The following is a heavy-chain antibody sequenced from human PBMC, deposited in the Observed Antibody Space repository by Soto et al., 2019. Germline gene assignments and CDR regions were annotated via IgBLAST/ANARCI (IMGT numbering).Heavy chain of an antibody. CDR1: GFTFPSSY. CDR2: IRPSVCTT. J-gene: IGHJ3*02. Sequence: ASVNVSCKASGFTFPSSYIHSVPQAPGQGLEWMGIIRPSVCTTTYAQKLPGRITMTRDTSTITVYMELSSLRSADTAVYYCASDIPYCGGVCHDAFDTWGQATMVTVS. CDR3: ASDIPYCGGVCHDAFDT. V-gene: IGHV1-46*01. D-gene: IGHD2-21*02.